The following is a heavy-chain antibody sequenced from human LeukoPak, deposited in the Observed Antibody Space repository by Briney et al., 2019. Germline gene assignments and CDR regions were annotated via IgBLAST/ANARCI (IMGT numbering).Heavy chain of an antibody. V-gene: IGHV3-53*01. CDR3: RGDSSY. D-gene: IGHD2-21*01. J-gene: IGHJ4*02. CDR1: GFTVSSNY. Sequence: GGSLRLSCAASGFTVSSNYMNWVRQAPGKGPEWVSLIYSGDITYYADSVKGRFTISRDNSKNTLYLQMHSLRAEDTAVYYCRGDSSYWGLGTLVTVSS. CDR2: IYSGDIT.